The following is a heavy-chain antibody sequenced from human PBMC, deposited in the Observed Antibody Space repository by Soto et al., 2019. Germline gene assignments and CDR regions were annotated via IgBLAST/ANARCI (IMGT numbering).Heavy chain of an antibody. Sequence: SETLSLTCTVSGGSISSYYWSWIRQPPGKGLEWIGYTYYSGSTNYNPSLKSRVTISVDTSKNQFSLKLSSVTAADTAVYYCARIYGDGAFDIWGQGTMVTVSS. D-gene: IGHD4-17*01. V-gene: IGHV4-59*01. J-gene: IGHJ3*02. CDR3: ARIYGDGAFDI. CDR1: GGSISSYY. CDR2: TYYSGST.